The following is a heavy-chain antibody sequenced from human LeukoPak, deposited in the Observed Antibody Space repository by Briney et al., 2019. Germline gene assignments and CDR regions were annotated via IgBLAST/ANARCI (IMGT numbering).Heavy chain of an antibody. D-gene: IGHD2-15*01. J-gene: IGHJ4*02. CDR3: ARGSPMEVVVAARNSPILYYFDY. V-gene: IGHV4-34*01. CDR1: GGSFSGYY. CDR2: INHSGNT. Sequence: SETLSLTCAVYGGSFSGYYWSWIRQPPGKGLEWIGEINHSGNTNYTPSLKSRVTISVDTSKNQFSLKLSSVTAADTAVYYCARGSPMEVVVAARNSPILYYFDYWGQGTLVTVSS.